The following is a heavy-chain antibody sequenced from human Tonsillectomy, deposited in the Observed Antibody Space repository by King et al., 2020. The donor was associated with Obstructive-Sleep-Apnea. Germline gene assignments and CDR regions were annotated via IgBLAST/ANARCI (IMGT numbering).Heavy chain of an antibody. CDR1: GGSISSSSYY. Sequence: QMQLQESGPGLVKPSETLSLTCTVSGGSISSSSYYWGWIRHPPGKGLEWIGSIYHSGSTYYNPSLKSRVTISVDTSKNQFSLKLNSVTAADTAVYYCARDEQLIPYWYFDLWGRGTLVTVSS. V-gene: IGHV4-39*07. D-gene: IGHD6-13*01. CDR2: IYHSGST. J-gene: IGHJ2*01. CDR3: ARDEQLIPYWYFDL.